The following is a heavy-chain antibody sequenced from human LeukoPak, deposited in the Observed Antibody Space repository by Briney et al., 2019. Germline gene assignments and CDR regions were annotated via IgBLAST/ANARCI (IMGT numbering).Heavy chain of an antibody. D-gene: IGHD2-2*01. Sequence: PGGSLRLSCAASGFTFSSYAMSWVRQAPGKGLEWVSAISGSGGSTYYADSVKGRFTISRDNSKNTLYLQMNSLRAEDTAVYYCAKHYCSSTSCDYYYCMDVWGKGTTVTVSS. CDR1: GFTFSSYA. CDR2: ISGSGGST. CDR3: AKHYCSSTSCDYYYCMDV. J-gene: IGHJ6*03. V-gene: IGHV3-23*01.